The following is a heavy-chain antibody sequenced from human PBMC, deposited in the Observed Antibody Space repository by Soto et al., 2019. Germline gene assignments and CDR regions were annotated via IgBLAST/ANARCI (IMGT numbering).Heavy chain of an antibody. CDR1: GGTFSSYA. CDR3: ARLAYCGGDCLNYFDY. D-gene: IGHD2-21*02. J-gene: IGHJ4*02. Sequence: SVKVSCKASGGTFSSYAISWVRQAPGQGLEWMGGIIPIFGTANYAQKFQGRVTITADESTSTAYMELSSLRSEDTAVYYCARLAYCGGDCLNYFDYWGQGTLVTVSS. CDR2: IIPIFGTA. V-gene: IGHV1-69*13.